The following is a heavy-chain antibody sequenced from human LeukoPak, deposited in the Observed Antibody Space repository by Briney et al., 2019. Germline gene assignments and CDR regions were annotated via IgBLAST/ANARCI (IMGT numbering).Heavy chain of an antibody. J-gene: IGHJ4*02. D-gene: IGHD6-19*01. CDR2: IKTDGTYT. Sequence: GGSLRLSCAASGFTFSRYWMHWVRQAPGKGLVWVSRIKTDGTYTSYADSVKGRFTISRDNSKNTLYLQMNSLRAEDTAVYYCARGLRGWYLGLDYWGQGTLVTVSS. V-gene: IGHV3-74*01. CDR3: ARGLRGWYLGLDY. CDR1: GFTFSRYW.